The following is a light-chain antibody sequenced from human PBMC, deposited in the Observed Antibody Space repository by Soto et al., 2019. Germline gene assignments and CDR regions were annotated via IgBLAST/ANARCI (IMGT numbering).Light chain of an antibody. CDR2: AAS. V-gene: IGKV1-5*01. CDR1: RSISSW. CDR3: QQRSNWPPGYT. Sequence: IQMTQSPSTLSASVRDRVTITFRASRSISSWLAWYQQKPGKAPKLLIYAASSLQSGVPSRFSGTGSGTEFTLTISSLQPEDFAVYYCQQRSNWPPGYTFGQGTRLEIK. J-gene: IGKJ5*01.